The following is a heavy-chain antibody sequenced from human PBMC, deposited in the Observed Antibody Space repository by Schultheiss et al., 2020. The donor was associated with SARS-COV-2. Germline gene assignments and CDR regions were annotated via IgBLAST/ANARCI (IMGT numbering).Heavy chain of an antibody. V-gene: IGHV2-5*02. CDR3: ARMFDGYYDSSGYLYDY. Sequence: SGPTLVKPTQTLTLTCTFSGFSLSTSGVGVGWIRQPPGKALEWLALIYWDDDKRYSPSLKSRLTITKDTSKNQVVLTMTNMDPVDTATYYCARMFDGYYDSSGYLYDYWGQGTLVTVSS. D-gene: IGHD3-22*01. CDR2: IYWDDDK. CDR1: GFSLSTSGVG. J-gene: IGHJ4*02.